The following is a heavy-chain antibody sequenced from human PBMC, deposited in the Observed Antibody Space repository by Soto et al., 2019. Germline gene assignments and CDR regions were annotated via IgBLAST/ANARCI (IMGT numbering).Heavy chain of an antibody. D-gene: IGHD6-19*01. CDR2: IYHSGST. J-gene: IGHJ4*02. CDR3: ARASGWYQYYFDY. Sequence: SETLSLTCAVSSGSISSSNWWSWVRQPPGKGLEWIGEIYHSGSTNYNPSLKSRVTISVDKSKNQFSLKLSSVTAADTAVYYCARASGWYQYYFDYWGQRTLVTVSS. V-gene: IGHV4-4*02. CDR1: SGSISSSNW.